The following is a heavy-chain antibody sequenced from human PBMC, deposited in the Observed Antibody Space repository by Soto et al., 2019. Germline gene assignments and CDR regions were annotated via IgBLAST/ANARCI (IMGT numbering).Heavy chain of an antibody. V-gene: IGHV4-4*02. CDR3: ARSAGWYAVHS. Sequence: VQLQESGPGLVKPSATLSLTCAVSGDSVSSPYSWCWARQPPGKGLGWIGDVFHTGTTSNNPSLRGRVTISMDKSINQFSLDLSSVIAADTAVYYCARSAGWYAVHSWCRGTLVIVSS. J-gene: IGHJ4*02. CDR2: VFHTGTT. D-gene: IGHD6-19*01. CDR1: GDSVSSPYS.